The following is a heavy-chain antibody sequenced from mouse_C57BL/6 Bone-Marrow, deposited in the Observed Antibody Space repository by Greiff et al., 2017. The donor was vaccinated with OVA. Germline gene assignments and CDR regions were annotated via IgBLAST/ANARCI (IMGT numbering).Heavy chain of an antibody. CDR3: ARAQFITTVVYYDAMDY. J-gene: IGHJ4*01. Sequence: VQLQQSGPGLVQPSQSLSITCTVSGFSLTSYGVHWVRQSPGKGLEWLGVIWSGGSTDYNAAFISRLSISKDNSKSQVFFKMNSLQADDTAIYYCARAQFITTVVYYDAMDYWGQGTSVTVSA. CDR2: IWSGGST. CDR1: GFSLTSYG. D-gene: IGHD1-1*01. V-gene: IGHV2-2*01.